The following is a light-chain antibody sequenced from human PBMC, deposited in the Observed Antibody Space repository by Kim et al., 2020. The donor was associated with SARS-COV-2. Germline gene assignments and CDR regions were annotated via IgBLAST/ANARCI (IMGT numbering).Light chain of an antibody. V-gene: IGLV3-19*01. CDR2: GKN. J-gene: IGLJ2*01. CDR1: SLRSYY. Sequence: SSELTQDPAVSVALGQTVRITCQGDSLRSYYATWYQQKPGQAPIVVIYGKNNRPSGIPDRFSGSSSGDTASLTITGTQAGDEADYYCNSRGSNDNALFGG. CDR3: NSRGSNDNAL.